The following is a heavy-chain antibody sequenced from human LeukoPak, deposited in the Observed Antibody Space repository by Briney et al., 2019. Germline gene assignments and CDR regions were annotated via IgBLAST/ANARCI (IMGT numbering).Heavy chain of an antibody. CDR3: ASEVGATPQGYYYYYMDV. D-gene: IGHD1-26*01. Sequence: SETLSLTCTVSGGSISSYYWSWIRQPAGKGLEWIGRIYTSGSTNYNPSLKSRVTMSVDTSKNQFSLKLSSVTAADTAVYYCASEVGATPQGYYYYYMDVWGKGTTVTASS. J-gene: IGHJ6*03. V-gene: IGHV4-4*07. CDR2: IYTSGST. CDR1: GGSISSYY.